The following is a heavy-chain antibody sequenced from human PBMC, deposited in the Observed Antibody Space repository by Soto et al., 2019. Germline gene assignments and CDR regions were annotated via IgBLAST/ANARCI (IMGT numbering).Heavy chain of an antibody. CDR3: ARLRVGYSSSFGWFDP. CDR2: IDPSDSYT. J-gene: IGHJ5*02. D-gene: IGHD6-6*01. V-gene: IGHV5-10-1*01. CDR1: GYSSTSYW. Sequence: GESLKISCKGSGYSSTSYWISWVRQMPRKGLEWMGRIDPSDSYTNYSPSFQGHVTISADKSISTAYLQWSSLKASDTAMYYCARLRVGYSSSFGWFDPWGQGTLVTVSS.